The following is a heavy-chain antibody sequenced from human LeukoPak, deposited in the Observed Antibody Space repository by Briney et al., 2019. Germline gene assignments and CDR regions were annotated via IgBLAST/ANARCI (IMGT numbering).Heavy chain of an antibody. V-gene: IGHV4-34*01. J-gene: IGHJ4*02. CDR1: GGSFSGYY. D-gene: IGHD5-18*01. CDR2: INHSGST. CDR3: ARSRIQLWGYYSDY. Sequence: PSETLSLTCAVYGGSFSGYYWSWIRQPPGKGLEWIGEINHSGSTNYNPSLKSRVTISVDTSKNQFSLKLSSVTAADTAVYYCARSRIQLWGYYSDYWGQGTLVTVSS.